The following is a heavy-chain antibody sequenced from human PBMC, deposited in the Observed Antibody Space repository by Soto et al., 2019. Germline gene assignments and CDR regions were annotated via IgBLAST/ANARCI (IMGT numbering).Heavy chain of an antibody. J-gene: IGHJ4*02. Sequence: VGALSLSCAASGFTFSGYSMSWVRQAPGKGLEWVANIKQDGSEKYYVASVKGRFTISRDNAKNSVYLQMNSLRADDTAVYYCARQRGCDYWGQGTLVTVSS. CDR1: GFTFSGYS. CDR2: IKQDGSEK. D-gene: IGHD1-1*01. V-gene: IGHV3-7*01. CDR3: ARQRGCDY.